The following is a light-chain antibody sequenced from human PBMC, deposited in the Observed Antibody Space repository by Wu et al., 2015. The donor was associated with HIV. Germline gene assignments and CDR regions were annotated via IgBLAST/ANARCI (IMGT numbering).Light chain of an antibody. CDR2: DTS. Sequence: EIVLTQSPATLSLSPGERATLSCRASQSVSSYLAWYQQKPGQAPRLLIYDTSNRATGIPARFSGSGSGTDFTLTISSLEPEDFVVYYCQQYNNWPWTFGQGTKVEIK. CDR3: QQYNNWPWT. CDR1: QSVSSY. V-gene: IGKV3-11*01. J-gene: IGKJ1*01.